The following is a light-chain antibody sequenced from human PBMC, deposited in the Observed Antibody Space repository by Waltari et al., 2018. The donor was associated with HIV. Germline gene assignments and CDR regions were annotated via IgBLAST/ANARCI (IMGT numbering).Light chain of an antibody. CDR3: QKYNDPSLT. J-gene: IGKJ4*01. V-gene: IGKV1-33*01. CDR1: QGISNY. Sequence: DIQMTQSPSSLSASVGDRVTITCQESQGISNYLNWYQQKPGKAPKLLIYDASLLYPGVPSRFSGSGSGTFFTLTISNWQPEDIATYYCQKYNDPSLTFGGGTKVQI. CDR2: DAS.